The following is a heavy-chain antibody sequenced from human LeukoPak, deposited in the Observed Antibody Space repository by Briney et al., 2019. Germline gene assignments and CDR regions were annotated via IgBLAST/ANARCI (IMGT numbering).Heavy chain of an antibody. CDR2: FDPEDGET. J-gene: IGHJ4*02. Sequence: ASVKASCKVSGYTLTELSMHWVRRAPGKGLEWMGGFDPEDGETIYAQKFQGRVTMTEDTSTDTAYMELSSLRSEDTAVYYCATVMYSSGWTLDYWGQGTLVTVSS. D-gene: IGHD6-19*01. CDR3: ATVMYSSGWTLDY. V-gene: IGHV1-24*01. CDR1: GYTLTELS.